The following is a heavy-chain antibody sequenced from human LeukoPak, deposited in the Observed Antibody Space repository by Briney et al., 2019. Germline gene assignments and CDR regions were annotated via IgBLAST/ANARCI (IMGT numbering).Heavy chain of an antibody. CDR1: GGTFSSYA. V-gene: IGHV1-69*06. CDR2: IIPIFGTA. CDR3: ARDYSSSWYFDP. D-gene: IGHD6-13*01. Sequence: ASVKVSCKASGGTFSSYAISWVRQAPGQGLEXMGGIIPIFGTANYAQKFQGRVTITADKSTSTAYMELSSLRSEDTAVYYCARDYSSSWYFDPWGQGTLVTVSS. J-gene: IGHJ4*02.